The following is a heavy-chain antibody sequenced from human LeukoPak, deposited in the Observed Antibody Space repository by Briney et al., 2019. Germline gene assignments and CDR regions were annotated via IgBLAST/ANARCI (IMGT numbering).Heavy chain of an antibody. CDR2: INADGSDT. CDR1: GFSITNYF. J-gene: IGHJ5*02. CDR3: GCWALSGPA. Sequence: GSLRLSCAASGFSITNYFIHWVRQAPGKGLVWVSRINADGSDTTYADSVKGRFTISRDNAKHTVYLQMNSLRAEDTAVYYCGCWALSGPALGQGTLVTVTS. D-gene: IGHD3-10*01. V-gene: IGHV3-74*01.